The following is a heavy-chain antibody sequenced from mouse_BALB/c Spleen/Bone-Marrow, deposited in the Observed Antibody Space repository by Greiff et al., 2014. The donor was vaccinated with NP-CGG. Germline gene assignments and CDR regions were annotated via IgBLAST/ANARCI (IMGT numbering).Heavy chain of an antibody. V-gene: IGHV1-7*01. CDR2: INPSTGYT. CDR3: ARPGGYRAYYAMDY. J-gene: IGHJ4*01. Sequence: QVQLKESGAELAKPGASVKMSCKASGYTFTSYWMHWVKQRPGQGLEWIGYINPSTGYTEYNQKFKDKATLTADKSSSTAYMQLSSLTSEDSAVYYCARPGGYRAYYAMDYGGQGTSVTVSS. D-gene: IGHD3-1*01. CDR1: GYTFTSYW.